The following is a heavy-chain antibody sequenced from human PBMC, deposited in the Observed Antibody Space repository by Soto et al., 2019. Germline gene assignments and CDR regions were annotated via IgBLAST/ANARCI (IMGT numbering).Heavy chain of an antibody. Sequence: EVQLVESGGGLVQPGGSLRLSCAASGFTVSSNYMRWVRQAPGKGREWVSVIYSGGSAYYADSVKGRFTISRDNSKYTMYLQMNSMSAEDTAVYDCARHGYSYGGGYFDYWGQGTLGTVSS. CDR1: GFTVSSNY. J-gene: IGHJ4*02. V-gene: IGHV3-66*04. CDR3: ARHGYSYGGGYFDY. D-gene: IGHD5-18*01. CDR2: IYSGGSA.